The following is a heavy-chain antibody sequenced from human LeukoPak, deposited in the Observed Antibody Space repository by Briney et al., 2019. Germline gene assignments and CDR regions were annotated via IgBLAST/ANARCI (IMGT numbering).Heavy chain of an antibody. CDR1: GGSFSGYY. CDR2: INHSGST. J-gene: IGHJ4*02. Sequence: SETLSLTCAVYGGSFSGYYWSWIRQPPGKGLEWIGEINHSGSTNYNPSLKSRVTISVDTSKNQFSLKLSSVTAADTAVYYFAITETPKKKKRYYYGSGSYSIDYWGQGTLVTVSS. CDR3: AITETPKKKKRYYYGSGSYSIDY. V-gene: IGHV4-34*01. D-gene: IGHD3-10*01.